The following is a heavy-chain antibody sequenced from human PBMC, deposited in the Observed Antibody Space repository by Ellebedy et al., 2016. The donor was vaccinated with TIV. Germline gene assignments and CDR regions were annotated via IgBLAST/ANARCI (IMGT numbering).Heavy chain of an antibody. V-gene: IGHV3-74*01. Sequence: GESLKISCAASGFTFSSYWMHWVRQVPGKGLVWVSRITSDGSSINYADSVKGRFTISRDNAKNSLYLQMNSLRAEDTAVYYCARDPQGPAYYDILTGLWGQTNYGMDVWGQGTTVTVSS. CDR3: ARDPQGPAYYDILTGLWGQTNYGMDV. J-gene: IGHJ6*02. CDR1: GFTFSSYW. D-gene: IGHD3-9*01. CDR2: ITSDGSSI.